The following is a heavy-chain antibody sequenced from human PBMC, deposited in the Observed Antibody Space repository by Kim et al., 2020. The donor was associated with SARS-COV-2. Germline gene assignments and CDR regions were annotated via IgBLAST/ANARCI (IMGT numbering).Heavy chain of an antibody. J-gene: IGHJ5*01. CDR3: GRERGGNSSGWWFDA. Sequence: GGSLRLSCAASGFTFSSYSMNWVRQAPGKGLEWVSSISSSSNLIYDAYAMRGLFIIRDNDKNKLYLQINSLRAADTAVLYYGRERGGNSSGWWFDAWG. D-gene: IGHD6-25*01. CDR2: ISSSSNLI. CDR1: GFTFSSYS. V-gene: IGHV3-21*01.